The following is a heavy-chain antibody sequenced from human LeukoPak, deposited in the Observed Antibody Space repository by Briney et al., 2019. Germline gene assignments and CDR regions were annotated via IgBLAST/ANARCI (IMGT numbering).Heavy chain of an antibody. D-gene: IGHD2-21*01. CDR3: AKDPYRVVVATGNYLDP. CDR2: ISHDGSNI. Sequence: GGSLRLSCAASGFTFYNYGMHWVRQAPGKGLEWVAVISHDGSNIHYGDSVKGRFTISRDNSKNTLYLQMNSLRVEDTAVYYCAKDPYRVVVATGNYLDPWGQGTLVAVSA. V-gene: IGHV3-30*18. J-gene: IGHJ5*02. CDR1: GFTFYNYG.